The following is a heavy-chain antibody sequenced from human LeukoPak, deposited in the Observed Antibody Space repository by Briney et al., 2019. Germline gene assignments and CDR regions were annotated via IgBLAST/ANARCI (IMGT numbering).Heavy chain of an antibody. CDR3: AREIPKIVVVPAAIPRAFDI. J-gene: IGHJ3*02. Sequence: GASVKVSCTASGGTFSSYAISWVRQAPGQGLEWMGGIIPIFGTANYAQKFQGRVTITADESTSTAYMELSSLRSEDTAVYYCAREIPKIVVVPAAIPRAFDIWGQGTMVTVSS. CDR1: GGTFSSYA. V-gene: IGHV1-69*13. D-gene: IGHD2-2*02. CDR2: IIPIFGTA.